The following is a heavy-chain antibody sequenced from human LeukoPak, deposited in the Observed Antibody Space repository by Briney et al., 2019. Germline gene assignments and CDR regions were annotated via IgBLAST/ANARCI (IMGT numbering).Heavy chain of an antibody. D-gene: IGHD3-10*01. CDR2: INHSGST. Sequence: SETLSLTCAVYGGSFSGYYWSWIRQPPGKGLEWIGEINHSGSTNYNPSLKSRVTISVDTSKNQFSLKLGSVTAADTAVYYCARCWAIGYYGSGSPDYWGQGTLVTVSS. J-gene: IGHJ4*02. V-gene: IGHV4-34*01. CDR1: GGSFSGYY. CDR3: ARCWAIGYYGSGSPDY.